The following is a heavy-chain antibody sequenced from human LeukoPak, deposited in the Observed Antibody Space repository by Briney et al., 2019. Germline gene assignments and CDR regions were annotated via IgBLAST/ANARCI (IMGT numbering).Heavy chain of an antibody. V-gene: IGHV1-2*06. D-gene: IGHD6-19*01. J-gene: IGHJ4*02. CDR3: ARERIAVAGPMFDY. CDR1: GYTFTGYY. Sequence: GASVKVSCKASGYTFTGYYMHWVRQAPGQGLEWMGRINPNSGGTNYAQKFQGRVSMTRDTSISTAYMELSRLRSDDTAVYYCARERIAVAGPMFDYWGQGTLVTVSS. CDR2: INPNSGGT.